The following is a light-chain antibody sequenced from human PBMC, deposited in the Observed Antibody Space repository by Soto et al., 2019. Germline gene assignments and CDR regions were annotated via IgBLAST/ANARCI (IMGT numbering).Light chain of an antibody. CDR3: QQYNNWQET. V-gene: IGKV3-15*01. CDR2: GAS. CDR1: QSVSSN. J-gene: IGKJ2*01. Sequence: EIVMTQSPAPLSVSPGERATLSCRASQSVSSNLAWYQQKPGQAPRLLIYGASTRATGIPARFSGSGSGTEFTLTISSLQSEDFAVYYCQQYNNWQETFGQGTKLEIK.